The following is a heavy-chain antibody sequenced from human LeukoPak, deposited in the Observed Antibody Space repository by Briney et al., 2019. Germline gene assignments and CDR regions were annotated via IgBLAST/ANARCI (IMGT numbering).Heavy chain of an antibody. Sequence: KTGGPLRLSCAASGFTFTTYTMNWVRQAPGKGLEWVSSIRSTIGYIYYADSVKGRFTISRDNAKNSLYLQMNSLRAEDTAVYYCARGSDSSDYFTDAFDVWGQGIMVTVSS. CDR1: GFTFTTYT. J-gene: IGHJ3*01. V-gene: IGHV3-21*01. CDR3: ARGSDSSDYFTDAFDV. D-gene: IGHD3-22*01. CDR2: IRSTIGYI.